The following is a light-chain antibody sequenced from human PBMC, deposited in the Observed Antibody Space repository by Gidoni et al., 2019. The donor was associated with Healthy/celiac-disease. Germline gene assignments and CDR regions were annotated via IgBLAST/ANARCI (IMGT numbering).Light chain of an antibody. CDR2: QDS. CDR1: KLVDKY. V-gene: IGLV3-1*01. Sequence: SYELTQPPSVSVAPGQTASISCSGDKLVDKYACWYQQKPGQSPVLVIHQDSKRPSGIPERFSGSKSGNTATLTISGTQAMDEADYYCQAWDSSAAIVFGGGTKVTVL. J-gene: IGLJ2*01. CDR3: QAWDSSAAIV.